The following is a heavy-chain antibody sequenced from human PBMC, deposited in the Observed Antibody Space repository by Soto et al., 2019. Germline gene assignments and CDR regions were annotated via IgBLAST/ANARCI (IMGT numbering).Heavy chain of an antibody. D-gene: IGHD3-22*01. CDR3: ARDRHYYDSSGIDY. V-gene: IGHV4-30-4*01. Sequence: SETLSLTCTVSGGSISSGDYYWSWIRQPPGKGLEWTGYIYYSGSTYYNPSLKSRVTISVDTSKNQFSLKLSSVTAADTAVYYCARDRHYYDSSGIDYWGQGTLVTVSS. CDR1: GGSISSGDYY. J-gene: IGHJ4*02. CDR2: IYYSGST.